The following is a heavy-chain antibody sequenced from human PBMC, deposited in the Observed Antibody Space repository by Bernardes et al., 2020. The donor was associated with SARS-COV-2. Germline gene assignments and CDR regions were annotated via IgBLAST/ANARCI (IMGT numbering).Heavy chain of an antibody. Sequence: GAYLKNSSQGSGYSFAPDWIGWVRPIPGKGLEWMGIIYPGDSDTTYSPSFQGQVTISVDKSIGTAYLQWSSLKASDTAMYYCARLRHFSGYDKTWYFNGMDVWGQGTTVTVSS. CDR1: GYSFAPDW. D-gene: IGHD5-12*01. CDR2: IYPGDSDT. CDR3: ARLRHFSGYDKTWYFNGMDV. J-gene: IGHJ6*02. V-gene: IGHV5-51*01.